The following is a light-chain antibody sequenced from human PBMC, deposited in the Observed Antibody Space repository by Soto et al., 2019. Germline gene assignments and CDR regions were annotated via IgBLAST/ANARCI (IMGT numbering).Light chain of an antibody. Sequence: EIVLTQSPDTLSLSPGERVTLSCRASQSVTNNYLAWYQQKPGQGPRLLIHGASSRAADTPDRFSGSGSGTDFPLTISRLEPEDFAPYYCHQYGTPPRTFGQGTKLDIK. CDR2: GAS. CDR3: HQYGTPPRT. CDR1: QSVTNNY. V-gene: IGKV3-20*01. J-gene: IGKJ1*01.